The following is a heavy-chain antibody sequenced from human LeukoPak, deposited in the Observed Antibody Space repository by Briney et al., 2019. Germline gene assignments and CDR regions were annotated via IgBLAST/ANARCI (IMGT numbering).Heavy chain of an antibody. D-gene: IGHD4-23*01. J-gene: IGHJ4*02. CDR1: GFTFSSYW. CDR2: IASDGSST. V-gene: IGHV3-74*01. CDR3: ARGRPHGNDY. Sequence: PGGSLRLSFAAPGFTFSSYWMNWVGQAPGKGLVWVSRIASDGSSTTYADSVKGRFSISRDNAKNTLYLQMNSLRVEDTAVYYCARGRPHGNDYWGQGTLVTVSS.